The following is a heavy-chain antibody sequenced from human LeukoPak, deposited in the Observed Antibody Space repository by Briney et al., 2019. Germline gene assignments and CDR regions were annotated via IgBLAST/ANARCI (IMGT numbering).Heavy chain of an antibody. V-gene: IGHV1-2*02. D-gene: IGHD3-22*01. CDR1: GYSFTGHY. Sequence: ASVTVSCTASGYSFTGHYMHWVRQAPGQGLEWMGWINPNSGGTNYAQKFQGRVTMTRDTSISTAYMELSRLRSDDTAVYYCARDLGYFDCWGQGTLVTVSS. CDR3: ARDLGYFDC. J-gene: IGHJ4*02. CDR2: INPNSGGT.